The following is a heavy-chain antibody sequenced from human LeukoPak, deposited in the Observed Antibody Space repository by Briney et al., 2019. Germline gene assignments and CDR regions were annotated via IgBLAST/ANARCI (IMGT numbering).Heavy chain of an antibody. J-gene: IGHJ4*02. V-gene: IGHV4-59*08. CDR3: ARRGSYDSTHFDY. CDR1: GGSISSYY. CDR2: IYYSGST. Sequence: SETLSLTCTVSGGSISSYYWSWIRQPPGKGLEWTGYIYYSGSTNYNPSLKSRVTISVDTSKNQFSLKLSSVTAADTAVYYCARRGSYDSTHFDYWGQGTLVTVSS. D-gene: IGHD1-26*01.